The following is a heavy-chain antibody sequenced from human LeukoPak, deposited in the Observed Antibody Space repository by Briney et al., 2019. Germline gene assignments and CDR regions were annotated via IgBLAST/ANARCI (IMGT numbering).Heavy chain of an antibody. Sequence: SETLSLTCAVYGGSFSGYYWSWIRQPPGKGLEWIGEINHSGSTNYNPSLKSRVTISVDTSKNQFSLKLSSVTAADTAVYYCARRGYYYGSGSYSNGIRNLLFDYWGQGPLVTVSS. V-gene: IGHV4-34*01. D-gene: IGHD3-10*01. CDR3: ARRGYYYGSGSYSNGIRNLLFDY. CDR1: GGSFSGYY. CDR2: INHSGST. J-gene: IGHJ4*02.